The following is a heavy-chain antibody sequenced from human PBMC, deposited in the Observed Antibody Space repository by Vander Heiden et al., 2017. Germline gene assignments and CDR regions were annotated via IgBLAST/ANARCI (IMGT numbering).Heavy chain of an antibody. CDR2: INSDGSST. Sequence: EVQLVESGGGLVQPGGSLRLSCAASGFILRVYVMYWFRQAPGKGLVWVSRINSDGSSTNYADSVKGRFTISRDSAKNTLYLQMDSLRAEDTAVYYCVRGRGGTGNNYWGQGTLVAVSS. CDR3: VRGRGGTGNNY. CDR1: GFILRVYV. D-gene: IGHD2-15*01. V-gene: IGHV3-74*01. J-gene: IGHJ4*02.